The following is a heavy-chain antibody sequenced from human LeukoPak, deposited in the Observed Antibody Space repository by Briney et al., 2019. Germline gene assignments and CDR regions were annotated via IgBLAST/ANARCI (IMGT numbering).Heavy chain of an antibody. Sequence: ASETLSLTCTVSGDSISSSCYYWGRLRPAPGKGWVWIGSIYYSGSTYYNPSLKSRVTISVDTSKNQFSLNLSSVTAADTAVYYCARLHYYDSYFDYWGQGTLVTVSS. CDR3: ARLHYYDSYFDY. CDR2: IYYSGST. V-gene: IGHV4-39*01. D-gene: IGHD3-22*01. CDR1: GDSISSSCYY. J-gene: IGHJ4*02.